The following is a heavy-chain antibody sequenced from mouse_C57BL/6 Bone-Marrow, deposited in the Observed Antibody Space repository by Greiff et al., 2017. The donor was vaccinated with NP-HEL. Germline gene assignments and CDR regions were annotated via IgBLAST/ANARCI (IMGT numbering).Heavy chain of an antibody. CDR3: ARRSLIYDGYYVGFAY. J-gene: IGHJ3*01. Sequence: VQLQQSGAELARPGASVKLSCKASGYTFTSYGISWVKQRTGQGLEWIGEIYTRSGNAYYNEKFKGQATLTADKSSSTAYMELRILTSEDSAVYFCARRSLIYDGYYVGFAYWGQGTLVTVSA. D-gene: IGHD2-3*01. V-gene: IGHV1-81*01. CDR2: IYTRSGNA. CDR1: GYTFTSYG.